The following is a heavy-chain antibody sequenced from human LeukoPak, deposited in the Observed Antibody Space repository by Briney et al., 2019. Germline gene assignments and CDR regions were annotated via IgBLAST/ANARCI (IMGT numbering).Heavy chain of an antibody. V-gene: IGHV1-69*13. Sequence: SVKVSCKASGCTFTSSGVSWVRQAPGQGLEWMGGIIPIFGTANYAQKFQGRVTITADESTSTAYMELSSLRSEDTAVYYCATLPHWGQGTLVTVSS. CDR2: IIPIFGTA. CDR3: ATLPH. J-gene: IGHJ4*02. CDR1: GCTFTSSG.